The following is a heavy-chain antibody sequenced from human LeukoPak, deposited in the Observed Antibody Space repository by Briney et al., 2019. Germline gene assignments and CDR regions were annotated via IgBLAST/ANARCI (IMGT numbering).Heavy chain of an antibody. D-gene: IGHD3-22*01. J-gene: IGHJ5*02. CDR2: INHSGST. V-gene: IGHV4-34*01. CDR1: GGSFSGYY. CDR3: ARDNYYYDSSGYYSRWFDP. Sequence: SETLSLTCAVYGGSFSGYYWSWIRQPPGKGLEWIGEINHSGSTNYNPSLKSRVTISLDTSKNHFSLKLSSVTAADTAVYYCARDNYYYDSSGYYSRWFDPWGQGTLVTVSS.